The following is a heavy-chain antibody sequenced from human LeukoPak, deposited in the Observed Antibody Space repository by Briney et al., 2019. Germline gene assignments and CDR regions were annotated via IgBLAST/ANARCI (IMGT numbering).Heavy chain of an antibody. J-gene: IGHJ5*02. CDR1: GYTFTSYD. V-gene: IGHV1-8*01. Sequence: ASVKVSCKASGYTFTSYDINWVRQAPGQGLEWMGWMNPNSGNTGYAQKFQGRVTMTRNTSISTAYMELSSLRSEDTAVYYCARGRSAQYYYDSSGYYHWGQGTLVTVSS. CDR2: MNPNSGNT. CDR3: ARGRSAQYYYDSSGYYH. D-gene: IGHD3-22*01.